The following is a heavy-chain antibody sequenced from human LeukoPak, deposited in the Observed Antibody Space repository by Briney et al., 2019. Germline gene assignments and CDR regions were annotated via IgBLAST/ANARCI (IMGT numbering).Heavy chain of an antibody. Sequence: GASVKVSCKASGYTFTSYDINWVRQATGQGLEWMGWINPNSGGTNYAQKFQGRVTMTRDTSISTAYMELSRLRSDDTAVYYCARSTDFDYWGQGTLVTVSS. J-gene: IGHJ4*02. CDR1: GYTFTSYD. CDR3: ARSTDFDY. V-gene: IGHV1-2*02. CDR2: INPNSGGT.